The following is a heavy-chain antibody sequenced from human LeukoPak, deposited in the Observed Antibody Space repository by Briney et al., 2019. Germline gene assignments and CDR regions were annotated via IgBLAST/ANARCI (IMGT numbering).Heavy chain of an antibody. V-gene: IGHV4-39*07. CDR1: GGSINSSSYY. Sequence: SETLSLTCTVSGGSINSSSYYWGWIRQPPGKALEWIGSIYHSGYTYYNPSLKSRVTISVDTSKNQFSLKLSSVTAADTAVYYCARGEGMTTVTGRFHMDVWGQGTTVTVSS. CDR2: IYHSGYT. CDR3: ARGEGMTTVTGRFHMDV. J-gene: IGHJ6*02. D-gene: IGHD4-11*01.